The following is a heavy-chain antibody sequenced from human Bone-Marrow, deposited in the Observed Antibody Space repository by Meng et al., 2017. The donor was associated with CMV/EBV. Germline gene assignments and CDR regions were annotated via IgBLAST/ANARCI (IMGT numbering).Heavy chain of an antibody. D-gene: IGHD3-22*01. CDR2: IYYTGST. V-gene: IGHV4-59*01. CDR1: GGSINFFF. J-gene: IGHJ3*01. CDR3: ARDYTVISGYYDAFSV. Sequence: SETLSLTCTVSGGSINFFFCNWIRQSPGKGLEWIGSIYYTGSTDYNPSLESRVTISVYTSKNQCSLKLSSVTVADTAIYDCARDYTVISGYYDAFSVWGQGEMVTVSS.